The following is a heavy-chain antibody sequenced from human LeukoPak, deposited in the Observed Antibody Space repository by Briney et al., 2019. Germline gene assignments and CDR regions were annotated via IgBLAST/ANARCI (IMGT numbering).Heavy chain of an antibody. J-gene: IGHJ3*02. V-gene: IGHV3-48*02. D-gene: IGHD2-2*01. CDR1: GFSFTTYR. CDR2: ISSTTSAT. Sequence: GGSLRLSCAASGFSFTTYRMNWVRQAPGKGLEWVSYISSTTSATYYADSVKGRFTISRDNAKNSLYLQMNSLRDGDTAVYYCAREDSVGASDTWGQGTMVAVSS. CDR3: AREDSVGASDT.